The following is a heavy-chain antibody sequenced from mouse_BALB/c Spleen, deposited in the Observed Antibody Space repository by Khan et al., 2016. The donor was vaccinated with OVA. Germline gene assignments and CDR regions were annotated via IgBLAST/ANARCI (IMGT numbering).Heavy chain of an antibody. CDR2: ITNYTGEA. CDR1: GYTLTDYG. V-gene: IGHV9-3-1*01. J-gene: IGHJ3*01. D-gene: IGHD2-1*01. Sequence: QFQLVQSGPELKKPGETVKISCKASGYTLTDYGMNWVKQAPGKGLKWMGWITNYTGEATYADDFKGRFAFSLETSANTAYLQINNLKTDDTATYFCSRSNGNYCFAYWGQGTLVTVSA. CDR3: SRSNGNYCFAY.